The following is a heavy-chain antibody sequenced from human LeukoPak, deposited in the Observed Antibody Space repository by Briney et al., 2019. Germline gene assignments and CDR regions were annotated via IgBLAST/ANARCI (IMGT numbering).Heavy chain of an antibody. V-gene: IGHV3-30*18. CDR3: AKIKPGGYSYGPFVY. CDR1: GFSFSSYG. J-gene: IGHJ4*02. D-gene: IGHD5-18*01. CDR2: ISYDESNK. Sequence: GGSLRLSCAASGFSFSSYGMHWVRQAPGKGLEWVAVISYDESNKYYADSVKGRFTISRDNSKNTLYLQMNSLRAEDTAVYYCAKIKPGGYSYGPFVYWGQGTLVTVSS.